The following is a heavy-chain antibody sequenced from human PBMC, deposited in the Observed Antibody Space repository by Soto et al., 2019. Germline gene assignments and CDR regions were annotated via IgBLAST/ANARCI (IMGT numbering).Heavy chain of an antibody. CDR2: IYYSGST. V-gene: IGHV4-61*01. J-gene: IGHJ5*02. D-gene: IGHD3-22*01. CDR3: VSTEYYYDSSGYLDWFDP. Sequence: QVQLQESGPGLVKPSETLSLTCTVSGGSVSSGSYYWSWIRQPPGKGLEWIGYIYYSGSTNYNPSLTSRVTISVDTSKNQFSLKLSSVTAADTAVYYCVSTEYYYDSSGYLDWFDPWGQGTLVTVSS. CDR1: GGSVSSGSYY.